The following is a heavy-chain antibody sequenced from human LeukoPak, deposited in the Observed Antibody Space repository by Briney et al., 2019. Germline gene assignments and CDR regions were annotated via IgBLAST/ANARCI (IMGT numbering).Heavy chain of an antibody. CDR3: ARVGYKYADF. J-gene: IGHJ4*02. CDR2: ISPNSGDT. CDR1: GYTFTAYD. V-gene: IGHV1-2*02. Sequence: ASVKVACKASGYTFTAYDIHWMRQSPRQGLERLGWISPNSGDTNYAQKFQGRVTMTSDSSISTVFMDLSRLSSDDTAVYFCARVGYKYADFWGQGSQVTVSS. D-gene: IGHD5-18*01.